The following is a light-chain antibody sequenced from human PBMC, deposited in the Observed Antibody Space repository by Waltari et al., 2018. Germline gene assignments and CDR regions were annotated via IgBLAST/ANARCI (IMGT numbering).Light chain of an antibody. J-gene: IGLJ3*02. V-gene: IGLV2-8*01. Sequence: QSALTQPPSPPGSPGPSVTISCTGTSSDVGIYDYVSWYQQRPGKAPKLIIYAVTERPSGVPDRFSGSKSGNTASLTVFGLQTEDEGTYYCGSYAGSKILLFGGGTELTVL. CDR3: GSYAGSKILL. CDR1: SSDVGIYDY. CDR2: AVT.